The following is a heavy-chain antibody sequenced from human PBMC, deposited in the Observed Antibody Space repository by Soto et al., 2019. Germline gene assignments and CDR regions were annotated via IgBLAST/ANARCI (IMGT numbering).Heavy chain of an antibody. CDR2: ISSSSSYT. D-gene: IGHD2-2*01. Sequence: PGGSLRLSCAASGFTFSDYYMSWIRQAPGKGLEWVSYISSSSSYTNYADSVKGRFTISRDNAKNSLYLQMNSLRAEDTAAYYCARGQVVPAARNNGFDPRGQGTLVTGSS. V-gene: IGHV3-11*06. CDR1: GFTFSDYY. CDR3: ARGQVVPAARNNGFDP. J-gene: IGHJ5*02.